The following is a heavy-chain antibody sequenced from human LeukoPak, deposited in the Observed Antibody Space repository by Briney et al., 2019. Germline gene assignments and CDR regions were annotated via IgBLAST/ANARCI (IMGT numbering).Heavy chain of an antibody. Sequence: PGGSLRLSCAASGFTFSRYAMTWVRHFPGKGLEWVSTINNFGDTTHYADSVKGRFTISRDNSRSILYLQMHSLRAEDTALYYCASQQPPRFYWGQGTLVSVSS. CDR1: GFTFSRYA. J-gene: IGHJ4*02. D-gene: IGHD5-18*01. V-gene: IGHV3-23*01. CDR3: ASQQPPRFY. CDR2: INNFGDTT.